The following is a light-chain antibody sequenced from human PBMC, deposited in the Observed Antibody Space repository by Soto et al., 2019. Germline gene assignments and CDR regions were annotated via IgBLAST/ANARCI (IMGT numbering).Light chain of an antibody. Sequence: QSALTQPASVSGSPGQSITISCTGTSSDVGGYNYVSWYQQHPGKAPKLMIYDVSNRPSGVYNRFSGSKSGNTASLTISGLQAEDEADYYGSSYTSSSTLFVFGTGTKLTVL. CDR1: SSDVGGYNY. V-gene: IGLV2-14*01. J-gene: IGLJ1*01. CDR2: DVS. CDR3: SSYTSSSTLFV.